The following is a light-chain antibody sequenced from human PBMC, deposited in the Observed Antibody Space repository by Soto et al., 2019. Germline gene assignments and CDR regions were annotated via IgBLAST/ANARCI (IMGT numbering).Light chain of an antibody. CDR1: QSVSSSY. J-gene: IGKJ3*01. Sequence: EIVLTQSPGTLSLSPGERATLSCRASQSVSSSYLAWYQQKPGQAPRLLIYGASSRATGIPDRFSGSGSGTGFTLTTSRMEPEDFAVYYCQQYGSSPPRFTFGPGPKVDVK. V-gene: IGKV3-20*01. CDR3: QQYGSSPPRFT. CDR2: GAS.